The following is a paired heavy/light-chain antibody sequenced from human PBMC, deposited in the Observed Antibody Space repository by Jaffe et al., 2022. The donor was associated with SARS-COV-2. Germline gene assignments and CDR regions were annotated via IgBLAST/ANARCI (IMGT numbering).Heavy chain of an antibody. CDR1: GFAFRDYA. CDR2: IGSDGIGSDGIDI. J-gene: IGHJ4*02. D-gene: IGHD3-10*01. CDR3: ASLHLSLVRGVVIERAVDN. V-gene: IGHV3-23*01. Sequence: EVQLLESGGDLVQPGGSLRLSCVASGFAFRDYAMTWVRQAPGKGLEWVSVIGSDGIGSDGIDIHYAESVKGRFTISRDNSENTLYLQMSSLRADDTAVYYCASLHLSLVRGVVIERAVDNWGQGTLVTVSS.
Light chain of an antibody. J-gene: IGKJ4*01. CDR2: AAS. CDR1: QGISGF. V-gene: IGKV1-9*01. CDR3: QQLNSYPLT. Sequence: DIQLTQSPSFLSASVGDRVTITCRASQGISGFFAWYQQKSGKAPKLLIHAASTLHSGVPSRFSGSGSGTEFTLTISSLQPEDFATYYCQQLNSYPLTFGGGTKVEIK.